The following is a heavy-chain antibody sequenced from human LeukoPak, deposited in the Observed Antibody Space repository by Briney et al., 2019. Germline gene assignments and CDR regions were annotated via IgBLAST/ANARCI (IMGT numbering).Heavy chain of an antibody. V-gene: IGHV5-51*01. J-gene: IGHJ5*02. CDR2: IYPGDSDT. Sequence: GESLKISCKGSGYSFTSYWIGWVRQMPGKGLEWMGIIYPGDSDTRYSPSFQGQVTISADKSISTAYLQWSSLKASDTAMYYCARMYQPLYPYNWFDPWGQGTLVTVSS. CDR1: GYSFTSYW. D-gene: IGHD2-2*02. CDR3: ARMYQPLYPYNWFDP.